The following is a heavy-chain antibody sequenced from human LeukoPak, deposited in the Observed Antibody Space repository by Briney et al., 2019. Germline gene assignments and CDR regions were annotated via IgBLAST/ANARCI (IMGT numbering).Heavy chain of an antibody. CDR2: ISGSGGST. J-gene: IGHJ4*02. CDR1: GFTFSSYA. CDR3: AKQQLVLPAGYFDY. Sequence: GGSLRLSCAASGFTFSSYAMSWVRQAPGKGLEWVSAISGSGGSTYYADSVKGRITISRDNSKNTLYLQMNSLRAEDTAVYYCAKQQLVLPAGYFDYWGQGTLVTVSS. D-gene: IGHD6-13*01. V-gene: IGHV3-23*01.